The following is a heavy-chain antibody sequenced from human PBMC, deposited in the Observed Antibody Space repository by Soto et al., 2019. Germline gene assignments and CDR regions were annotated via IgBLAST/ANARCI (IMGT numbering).Heavy chain of an antibody. Sequence: GASVKVSCKASGGTFSSHTFNWVRQAPGQGLEWMGGIIPIFGTPNYAQKFQGRVTITADKSTNTVYLELSSLRPEDTAIYYCARDLEFRDGNISHLDYWGQGTLVTVSS. J-gene: IGHJ4*02. V-gene: IGHV1-69*06. CDR1: GGTFSSHT. CDR3: ARDLEFRDGNISHLDY. CDR2: IIPIFGTP. D-gene: IGHD3-3*02.